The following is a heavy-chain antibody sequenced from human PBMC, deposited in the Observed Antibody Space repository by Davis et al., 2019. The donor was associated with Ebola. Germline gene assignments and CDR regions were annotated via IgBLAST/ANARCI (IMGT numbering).Heavy chain of an antibody. Sequence: ASVKVSCKASGYTFTNYYMHWVRQAPGQGLEWMGMINPNDGRTIYAQKFQGRVTVTRDTSTTTVYMELNSLRSDDTAVYYCATYRWGGDLDYWGQGTLVTVSS. D-gene: IGHD3-16*01. J-gene: IGHJ4*02. CDR3: ATYRWGGDLDY. V-gene: IGHV1-46*01. CDR1: GYTFTNYY. CDR2: INPNDGRT.